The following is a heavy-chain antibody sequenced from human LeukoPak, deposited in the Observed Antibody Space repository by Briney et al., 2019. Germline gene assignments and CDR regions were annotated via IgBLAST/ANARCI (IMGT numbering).Heavy chain of an antibody. D-gene: IGHD3-10*01. CDR2: INTGNGNT. V-gene: IGHV1-3*04. CDR3: AREALWFGHAFDI. CDR1: GYTFTSYA. J-gene: IGHJ3*02. Sequence: GASVKVSCKASGYTFTSYAMHWARQAPGQRLEWMGWINTGNGNTKYSQKFQGRVTITRDTSASTAYMELSSLRSEDTAVYYCAREALWFGHAFDIWGQGTMVTVSS.